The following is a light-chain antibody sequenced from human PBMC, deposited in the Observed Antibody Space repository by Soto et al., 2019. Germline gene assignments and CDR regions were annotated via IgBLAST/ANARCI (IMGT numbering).Light chain of an antibody. CDR2: LGS. V-gene: IGKV2-28*01. Sequence: DIMMTQSPVSLPVTPGEPASISCRASQSLLHSGGHNFLDWYLQKPGQSPQVLIYLGSNRASGVPDRFSGSGSGADFTLEISRVEAEDVGVYYCMQTLQTPLTFGGGTMVEIK. CDR1: QSLLHSGGHNF. J-gene: IGKJ4*01. CDR3: MQTLQTPLT.